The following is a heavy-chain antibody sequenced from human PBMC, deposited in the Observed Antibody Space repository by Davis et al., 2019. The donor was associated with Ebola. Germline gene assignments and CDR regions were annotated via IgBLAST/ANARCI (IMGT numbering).Heavy chain of an antibody. CDR1: GYTFTSYG. J-gene: IGHJ4*02. CDR2: MNPNSGNT. Sequence: ASVKVSCKASGYTFTSYGISWVRQATGQGLEWMGWMNPNSGNTGYAQKFQGRVTITRNTSISTAYMELSSLRSEDTAVYYCARGRRGSPFDYWGQGTLVTVSS. D-gene: IGHD3-10*01. CDR3: ARGRRGSPFDY. V-gene: IGHV1-8*03.